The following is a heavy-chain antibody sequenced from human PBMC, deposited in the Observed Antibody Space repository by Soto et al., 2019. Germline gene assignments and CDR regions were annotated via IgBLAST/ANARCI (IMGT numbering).Heavy chain of an antibody. V-gene: IGHV3-9*01. D-gene: IGHD3-3*01. CDR2: ISWHVGSI. Sequence: EVQLVESGGGLVQPGRSLRLSCAASGFTFDDSAMHWVRQAPGKGLEWVSGISWHVGSIAYADSVKGRFTISRDNAKNSLYLQMNSLKSEDTALYFCAKGVAGWYYFDYWGQGTLVNVSS. J-gene: IGHJ4*02. CDR3: AKGVAGWYYFDY. CDR1: GFTFDDSA.